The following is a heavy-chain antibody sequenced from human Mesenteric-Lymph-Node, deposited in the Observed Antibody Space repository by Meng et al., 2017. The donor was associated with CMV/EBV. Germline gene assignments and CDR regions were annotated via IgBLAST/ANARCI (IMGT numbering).Heavy chain of an antibody. V-gene: IGHV4-59*01. CDR2: IHYTGST. CDR1: GFGFSDYY. CDR3: ARRATTDYSCDY. Sequence: GSLRLSCEASGFGFSDYYMNWIRQPPGKGLEWIGDIHYTGSTTYNPSLKSRVTIAVDTSKNQFSLKLSSVTAADTAVYYCARRATTDYSCDYWGQGTLVTVSS. J-gene: IGHJ4*02. D-gene: IGHD2/OR15-2a*01.